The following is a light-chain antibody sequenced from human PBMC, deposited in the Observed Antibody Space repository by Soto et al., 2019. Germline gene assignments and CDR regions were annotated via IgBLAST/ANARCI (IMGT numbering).Light chain of an antibody. Sequence: IEMTQSPATLSVSPGERATLSCRASQSVSSNLVWYQQEPGQAPRLLIYGASTRATGIPARFSGSGSGTDFTLTISSLEPEDFAVYYCQQRSEWPLTFGGGTKVDIK. J-gene: IGKJ4*01. V-gene: IGKV3-15*01. CDR1: QSVSSN. CDR2: GAS. CDR3: QQRSEWPLT.